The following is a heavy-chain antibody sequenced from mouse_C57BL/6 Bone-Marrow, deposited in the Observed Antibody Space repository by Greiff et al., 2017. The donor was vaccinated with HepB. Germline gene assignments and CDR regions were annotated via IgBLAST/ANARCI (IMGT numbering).Heavy chain of an antibody. CDR1: GFTFSSYA. J-gene: IGHJ2*01. V-gene: IGHV5-9-1*02. CDR3: TRDKNYSNYGRVDY. Sequence: EVQRVESGEGLVKPGGSLKLSCAASGFTFSSYAMSWVRQTPEKRLEWVAYISSGGDYIYYADTVKGRFTISRDNARNTLYLQMSSLKSEDTAMYYCTRDKNYSNYGRVDYWGQGTTLTVSS. D-gene: IGHD2-5*01. CDR2: ISSGGDYI.